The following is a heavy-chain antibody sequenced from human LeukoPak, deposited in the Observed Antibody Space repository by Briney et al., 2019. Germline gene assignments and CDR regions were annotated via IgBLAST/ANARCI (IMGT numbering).Heavy chain of an antibody. CDR1: GYTFTSYY. J-gene: IGHJ4*02. CDR2: INPSGGST. CDR3: ARDDRPYDSSGFDY. V-gene: IGHV1-46*01. Sequence: ASVTVSCKASGYTFTSYYMHWVRQAPGQRLEWMGIINPSGGSTSYAQKFQGRVTMTRDMSTSTVYMELSSLRSEDTAVYYCARDDRPYDSSGFDYWGQGTLVTVSS. D-gene: IGHD3-22*01.